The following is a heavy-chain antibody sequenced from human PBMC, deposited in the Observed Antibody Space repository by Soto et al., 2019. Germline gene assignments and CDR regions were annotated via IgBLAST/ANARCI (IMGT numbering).Heavy chain of an antibody. J-gene: IGHJ4*02. V-gene: IGHV3-48*03. CDR1: GFTFSSYE. CDR3: AGAPPTPMITFGGVIVSPSDY. CDR2: ISSSGSTI. D-gene: IGHD3-16*02. Sequence: EVQLVESGGGLVQPGGSLRLSCAASGFTFSSYEMNWVRQAPGKGLEWVSYISSSGSTIYYADSVKGRFTISRDNAKNSLYLQMNSLRAEDTAVYYCAGAPPTPMITFGGVIVSPSDYWGQGTLVTVSS.